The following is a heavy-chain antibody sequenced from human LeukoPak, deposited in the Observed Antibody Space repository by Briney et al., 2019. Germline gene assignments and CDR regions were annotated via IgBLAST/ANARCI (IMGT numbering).Heavy chain of an antibody. D-gene: IGHD5-18*01. CDR2: IYNSGST. J-gene: IGHJ6*03. CDR3: ARRGYSYGFSNYYYMDV. Sequence: SETLSLTCTVSGASISSYYWSWIRQSPGKGLEWIGYIYNSGSTNYNPSLKSRVNIAVDTSKNQFSLKLSSVTAADTAVYYCARRGYSYGFSNYYYMDVWGKGTTVTISS. V-gene: IGHV4-59*01. CDR1: GASISSYY.